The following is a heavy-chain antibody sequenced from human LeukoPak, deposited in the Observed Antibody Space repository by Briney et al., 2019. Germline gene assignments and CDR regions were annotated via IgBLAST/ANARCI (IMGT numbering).Heavy chain of an antibody. V-gene: IGHV3-48*01. CDR3: ARDRPQQWLVRGQRGYYYYMDV. CDR2: ISTSSSSI. J-gene: IGHJ6*03. D-gene: IGHD6-19*01. CDR1: GFTFSYYS. Sequence: GGSLRLSCAASGFTFSYYSMNWVRQAPGKGLEWVSYISTSSSSIYYADSVKGRFTISRDNAQNSLYLQMNSLRAEDTAVYYCARDRPQQWLVRGQRGYYYYMDVWGKGTTVTISS.